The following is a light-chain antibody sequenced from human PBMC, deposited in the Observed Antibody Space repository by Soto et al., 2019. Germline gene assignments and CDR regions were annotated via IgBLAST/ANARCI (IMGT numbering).Light chain of an antibody. CDR1: SGSVSSSYY. V-gene: IGLV8-61*01. J-gene: IGLJ3*02. CDR3: VMNMGSDLSRV. CDR2: TTN. Sequence: QTVVTQEPSFSVSPGGTVTLTCGLSSGSVSSSYYPSWYQQTPGQAPRTLIYTTNTRSSGVPDRFSGSILGNKAALTITGAQADDESNYYCVMNMGSDLSRVFGGGTQLTVL.